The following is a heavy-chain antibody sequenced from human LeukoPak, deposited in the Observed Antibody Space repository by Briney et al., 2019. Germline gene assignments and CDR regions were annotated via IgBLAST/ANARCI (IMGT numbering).Heavy chain of an antibody. CDR2: IYYSGST. CDR3: ARSNWNDPFDY. J-gene: IGHJ4*02. V-gene: IGHV4-59*01. Sequence: SETLSLTCTVSGGSISSYYWSWIRQPPGKGLEWIGYIYYSGSTNYNPSLKRRVTISVDTSKNQFSLKLSSVTAADTAVYYCARSNWNDPFDYWGQGTLVTVSS. D-gene: IGHD1-1*01. CDR1: GGSISSYY.